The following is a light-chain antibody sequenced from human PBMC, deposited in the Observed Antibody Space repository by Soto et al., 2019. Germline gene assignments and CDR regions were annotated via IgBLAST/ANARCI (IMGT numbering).Light chain of an antibody. CDR3: CSYAGYSSFV. CDR1: SSDLGGYNL. Sequence: QSVLTQPASVSGSPGQSITISCTGTSSDLGGYNLVSWYQQHPGKAPKLMTSEGSKRPSGVSNRFSGSKSGNTASLTISGLQAEDEADYYCCSYAGYSSFVFGTGTKVTVL. V-gene: IGLV2-23*03. CDR2: EGS. J-gene: IGLJ1*01.